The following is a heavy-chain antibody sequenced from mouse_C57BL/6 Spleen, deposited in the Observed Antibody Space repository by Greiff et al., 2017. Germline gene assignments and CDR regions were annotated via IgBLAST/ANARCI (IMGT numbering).Heavy chain of an antibody. J-gene: IGHJ2*01. V-gene: IGHV5-17*01. CDR1: GFTFSDYG. Sequence: EVQLQESGGGLVKPGGSLKLSCAASGFTFSDYGMHWVRQAPEKGLEWVAYISSGSSTIYYADTVKGRFTISRDNAKNTLFLQMTSLRSEDTAMYYCARITTVVDRGDYWGQGTTLTVSS. CDR3: ARITTVVDRGDY. CDR2: ISSGSSTI. D-gene: IGHD1-1*01.